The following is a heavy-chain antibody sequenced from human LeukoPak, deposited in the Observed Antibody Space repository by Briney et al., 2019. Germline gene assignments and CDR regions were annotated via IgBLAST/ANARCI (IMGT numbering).Heavy chain of an antibody. D-gene: IGHD6-19*01. V-gene: IGHV4-59*01. CDR2: IYYSGST. CDR1: GGSISSYY. Sequence: SETLSLTCTVSGGSISSYYWSWIRQPPGKGLEWIGYIYYSGSTNYNPSLKSRVTISVDTSKNQFSLKLSSVTAAATAVYYCARTHSGGWYFDYWGQGTLVTVSS. CDR3: ARTHSGGWYFDY. J-gene: IGHJ4*02.